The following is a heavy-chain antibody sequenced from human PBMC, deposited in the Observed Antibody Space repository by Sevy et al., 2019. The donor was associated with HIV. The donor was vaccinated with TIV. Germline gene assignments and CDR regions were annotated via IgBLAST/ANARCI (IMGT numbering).Heavy chain of an antibody. V-gene: IGHV1-18*01. D-gene: IGHD3-3*01. CDR1: GYTFTSYG. J-gene: IGHJ6*02. Sequence: ASVKVSCKASGYTFTSYGISWVRQAPGQGLEWMGWISAYNGNTNYAQKLQGRVTMTRDTSTSTAYMELRSLRSDDTAVYYSAGDYHPVYFWSGYLDYYYYYGMDVWGQGTTVTVSS. CDR2: ISAYNGNT. CDR3: AGDYHPVYFWSGYLDYYYYYGMDV.